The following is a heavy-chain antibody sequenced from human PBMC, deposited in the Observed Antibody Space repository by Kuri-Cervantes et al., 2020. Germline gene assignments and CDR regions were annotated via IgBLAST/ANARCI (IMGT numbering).Heavy chain of an antibody. CDR3: ARDGNYYGSGSYFFDY. V-gene: IGHV3-21*01. Sequence: GGSLRLSCAASGFTVSSNYMSWVRQAPGKGLEWVSSISSSSSYIYYADSVKGRFTISRDNAKNSLYLQMNSLRAEDTAVYYCARDGNYYGSGSYFFDYWGQGTLVTVSS. D-gene: IGHD3-10*01. CDR2: ISSSSSYI. CDR1: GFTVSSNY. J-gene: IGHJ4*02.